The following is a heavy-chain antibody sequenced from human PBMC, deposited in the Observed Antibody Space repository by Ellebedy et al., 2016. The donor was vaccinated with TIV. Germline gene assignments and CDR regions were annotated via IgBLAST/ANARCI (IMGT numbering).Heavy chain of an antibody. Sequence: AASVKVSCKASGGIFSDYAISWVRQAPGQGLEWMGRVIPILGIANYAQKFQGRVTVTADKSTSTAYMELSSLRSEDTAVYFCARELIAAANIGSWYFDLWGRGTLVTVSS. V-gene: IGHV1-69*04. D-gene: IGHD6-13*01. CDR1: GGIFSDYA. CDR3: ARELIAAANIGSWYFDL. CDR2: VIPILGIA. J-gene: IGHJ2*01.